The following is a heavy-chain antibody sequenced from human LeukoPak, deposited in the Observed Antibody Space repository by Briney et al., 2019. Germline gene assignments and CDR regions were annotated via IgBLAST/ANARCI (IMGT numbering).Heavy chain of an antibody. CDR3: AREGVSTVTSILVVISFDY. Sequence: GGSLRLSCAASRFIFSNHWMTWVRQAPGKGLEWVAMINQDGSDKYYADSVKGRFTISRDNAKNSLYLQMNSLRPEDTAIYYCAREGVSTVTSILVVISFDYWGQGALVTVSS. V-gene: IGHV3-7*01. D-gene: IGHD3-22*01. CDR2: INQDGSDK. CDR1: RFIFSNHW. J-gene: IGHJ4*02.